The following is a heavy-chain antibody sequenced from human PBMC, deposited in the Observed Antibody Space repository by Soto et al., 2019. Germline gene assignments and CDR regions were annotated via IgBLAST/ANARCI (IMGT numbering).Heavy chain of an antibody. CDR2: IYYSGST. CDR3: ARSRQSGYSVAGDFDN. Sequence: PSETLSLTCTVSGGSISSGGYYWSWIRQHPGKGLEWIGYIYYSGSTYYNPSLKSRVTISVDTSKNQFSLKLSSVTAADTAVYYCARSRQSGYSVAGDFDNWGQGTLVTVSS. J-gene: IGHJ4*02. CDR1: GGSISSGGYY. V-gene: IGHV4-31*03. D-gene: IGHD3-3*01.